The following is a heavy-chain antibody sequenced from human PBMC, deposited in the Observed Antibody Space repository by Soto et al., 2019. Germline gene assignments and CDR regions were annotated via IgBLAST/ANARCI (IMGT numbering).Heavy chain of an antibody. V-gene: IGHV4-34*01. CDR3: AIIWSRYYFDY. D-gene: IGHD3-3*01. CDR2: INHSGST. CDR1: GGSFSGNY. J-gene: IGHJ4*02. Sequence: KPSETLSLTCAVYGGSFSGNYGSWIRQPPGKGLEWIGEINHSGSTNYNPSLKSRVTISIDTSKNQFSLKLSSVTAADTAVYYCAIIWSRYYFDYWGQGTLVTVSS.